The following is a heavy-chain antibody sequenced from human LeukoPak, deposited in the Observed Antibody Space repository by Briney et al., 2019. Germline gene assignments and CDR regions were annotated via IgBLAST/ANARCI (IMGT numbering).Heavy chain of an antibody. CDR2: INHSGNT. V-gene: IGHV4-34*01. Sequence: SETLSLTCAVYGGSLSGFYWSWIRQPPGKGLEWIGEINHSGNTKYNPSLKSRVTISVDTSKSQLSLKLSSVTAADTAVYYCVKNFDIWGQGTMVTVSS. J-gene: IGHJ3*02. CDR3: VKNFDI. CDR1: GGSLSGFY.